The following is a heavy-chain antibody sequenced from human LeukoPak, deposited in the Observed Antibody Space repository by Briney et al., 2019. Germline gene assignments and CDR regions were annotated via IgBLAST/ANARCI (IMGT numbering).Heavy chain of an antibody. J-gene: IGHJ4*02. CDR1: GFSFTAHP. V-gene: IGHV3-72*01. CDR3: ASSSKGHGDY. CDR2: TRNKANSTTT. D-gene: IGHD6-6*01. Sequence: GGSLRLSCAPSGFSFTAHPADWVRHAPGGGLEWVGRTRNKANSTTTKYAASVKGRFTISGDDSKNSLYLQMNSLKAEDTAVYYCASSSKGHGDYWGQGTLVTVSS.